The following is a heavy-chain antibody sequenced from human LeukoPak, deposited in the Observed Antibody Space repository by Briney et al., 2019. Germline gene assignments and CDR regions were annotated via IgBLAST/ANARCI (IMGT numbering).Heavy chain of an antibody. CDR2: MNPNSGNT. J-gene: IGHJ5*02. CDR3: ARILEWTLGDWFDP. CDR1: GYTFTSYD. D-gene: IGHD3-3*01. V-gene: IGHV1-8*01. Sequence: GASVKVSCKASGYTFTSYDINWVRQATGQGLEWMGWMNPNSGNTGYAQKFQGRVTMTRNTSISTAYMELSSLRSDDTAVYYCARILEWTLGDWFDPWGQGTLVTVSS.